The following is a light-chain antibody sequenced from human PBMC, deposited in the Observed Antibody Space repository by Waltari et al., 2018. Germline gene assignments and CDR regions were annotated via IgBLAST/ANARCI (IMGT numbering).Light chain of an antibody. V-gene: IGLV2-14*03. CDR1: SSDVGGYNY. CDR2: DVR. CDR3: SSYTSSSTPGV. J-gene: IGLJ1*01. Sequence: QSALTQPASVSGSPGQSITISCTASSSDVGGYNYVSWYQQHPGTAPKLLISDVRNRPSGVSTRFSGSKSGNTASLTISGLQADDEADYYCSSYTSSSTPGVFGTGTKVTVL.